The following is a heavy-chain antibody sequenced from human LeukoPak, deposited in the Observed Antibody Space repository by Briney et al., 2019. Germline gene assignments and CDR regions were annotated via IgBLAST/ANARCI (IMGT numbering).Heavy chain of an antibody. J-gene: IGHJ4*02. CDR1: GYIFTNHW. CDR3: ARSDHDGYRYDH. Sequence: GQSLKISCQGSGYIFTNHWIAWVRQMPGKGLEWMGLINPYDSDTRYSQSSQGQVTISADKSNNTAYLQWSSLKASDTAMYYSARSDHDGYRYDHWGQGILVTVSS. D-gene: IGHD5-18*01. V-gene: IGHV5-51*01. CDR2: INPYDSDT.